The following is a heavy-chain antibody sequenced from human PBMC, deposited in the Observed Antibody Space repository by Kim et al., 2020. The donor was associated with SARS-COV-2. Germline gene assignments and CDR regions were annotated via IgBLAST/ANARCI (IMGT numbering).Heavy chain of an antibody. CDR3: ARDQGGKLRFLEWLFYGMDV. D-gene: IGHD3-3*01. Sequence: GGSLRLSCAASGFTFSSYSMNWVRQAPGKGLEWVSYISSSSSTIYYADSVKGRFTISRDNAKNSLYLQMNSLRDEDTAVYYCARDQGGKLRFLEWLFYGMDVWGQGTTVTVSS. V-gene: IGHV3-48*02. CDR1: GFTFSSYS. CDR2: ISSSSSTI. J-gene: IGHJ6*02.